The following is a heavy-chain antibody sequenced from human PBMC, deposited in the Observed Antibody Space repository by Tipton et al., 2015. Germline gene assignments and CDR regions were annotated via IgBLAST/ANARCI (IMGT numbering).Heavy chain of an antibody. V-gene: IGHV3-23*01. Sequence: SLRLSCAASGFTFSDYYMNWIRQAPGKGLEWVSAISGSGGSTYYADSVKGRFTISRDNSKNTLYLQMNSLRAEDTAVYYCAKVAQLWLADYWGQGTLVTVSS. J-gene: IGHJ4*02. CDR1: GFTFSDYY. D-gene: IGHD5-18*01. CDR3: AKVAQLWLADY. CDR2: ISGSGGST.